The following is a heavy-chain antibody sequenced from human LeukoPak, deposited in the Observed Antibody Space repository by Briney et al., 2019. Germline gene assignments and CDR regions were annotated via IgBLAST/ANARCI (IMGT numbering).Heavy chain of an antibody. CDR3: AKEGIKRESPIPYVDYFDY. J-gene: IGHJ4*02. CDR2: TSYDETNK. D-gene: IGHD3-10*01. V-gene: IGHV3-30*18. CDR1: GFTFSSYG. Sequence: PGRSLRLSCAASGFTFSSYGMHWVRQAPGKGLEWVAVTSYDETNKYYTGSVKGRFTISRDNSKNTLYLQMNSLRPEDTAVYYCAKEGIKRESPIPYVDYFDYWGRGTLVTVSS.